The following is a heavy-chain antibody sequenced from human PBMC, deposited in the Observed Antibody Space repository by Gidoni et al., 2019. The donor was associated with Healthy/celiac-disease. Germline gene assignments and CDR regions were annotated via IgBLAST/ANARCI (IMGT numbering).Heavy chain of an antibody. V-gene: IGHV4-39*01. CDR2: IYYSGST. Sequence: QLQLQESGPGLVKPSETLSLTCTVSGGSISNSSYYWGWIRQPPGKGLEWIGSIYYSGSTYYNPSLKSRVTISVDTSKNQFSLKLSSVTAADTAVYYCARHYSQYGSGCLDYWGQGTLVTVSS. CDR3: ARHYSQYGSGCLDY. D-gene: IGHD6-19*01. CDR1: GGSISNSSYY. J-gene: IGHJ4*02.